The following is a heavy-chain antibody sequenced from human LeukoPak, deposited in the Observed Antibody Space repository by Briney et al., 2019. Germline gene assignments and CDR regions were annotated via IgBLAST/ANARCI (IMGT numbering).Heavy chain of an antibody. Sequence: SETLSLTCAVSGGSISSVNWWNWVRQPPGKGLEWIGEIYHSGSTNYNPSLKSRVTISVDKSKNQFSLKLSSVTAADTAVYYCARVAIVVVITTNHYYFDYWGQGTLVTVSS. CDR2: IYHSGST. V-gene: IGHV4-4*02. CDR1: GGSISSVNW. CDR3: ARVAIVVVITTNHYYFDY. J-gene: IGHJ4*02. D-gene: IGHD3-22*01.